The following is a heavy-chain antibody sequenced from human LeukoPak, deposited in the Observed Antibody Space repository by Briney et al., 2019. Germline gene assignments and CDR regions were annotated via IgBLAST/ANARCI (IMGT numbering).Heavy chain of an antibody. D-gene: IGHD3-22*01. J-gene: IGHJ4*02. Sequence: GGSLRLSCAGSAFTFSNYAMGWVRQAPGKGLEWVSAISGSAGSTYYADSVKGRFTISRDNSKNTLYLQMTSLRAEDTAVYYCATDRYYFNTNAYPRFDYWGQGTLVTVSS. V-gene: IGHV3-23*01. CDR3: ATDRYYFNTNAYPRFDY. CDR2: ISGSAGST. CDR1: AFTFSNYA.